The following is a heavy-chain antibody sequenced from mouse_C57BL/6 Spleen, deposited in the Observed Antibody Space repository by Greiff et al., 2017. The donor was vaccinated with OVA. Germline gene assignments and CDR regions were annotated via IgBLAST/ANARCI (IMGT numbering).Heavy chain of an antibody. V-gene: IGHV1-75*01. Sequence: QVQLKQSGPELVKPGASVKISCKASGYTFTDYYINWVKQRPGQGLEWIGWIFPGSGSTYYNEKFKGKATLTVDKSSSTAYMLLSSLTSEDSAVYFCARLALYSNYEAWFAYWGQGTLVTVSA. CDR1: GYTFTDYY. CDR2: IFPGSGST. J-gene: IGHJ3*01. D-gene: IGHD2-5*01. CDR3: ARLALYSNYEAWFAY.